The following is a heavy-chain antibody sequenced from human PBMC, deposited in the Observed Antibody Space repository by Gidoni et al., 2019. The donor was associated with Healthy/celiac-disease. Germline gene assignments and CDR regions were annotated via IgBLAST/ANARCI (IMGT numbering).Heavy chain of an antibody. CDR2: INPNSGGT. J-gene: IGHJ6*02. Sequence: QVQLVQSGAEVKKPGASVKVSCKASGYTFTGYYMHWVRQAPGQGLEWMGWINPNSGGTNYAQKLQGRVTMTRDTSISTAYMELSRLRSDDTAVYYCSRDLATIRFDYYYGMDVWGQGTTVTVSS. CDR3: SRDLATIRFDYYYGMDV. D-gene: IGHD5-12*01. V-gene: IGHV1-2*02. CDR1: GYTFTGYY.